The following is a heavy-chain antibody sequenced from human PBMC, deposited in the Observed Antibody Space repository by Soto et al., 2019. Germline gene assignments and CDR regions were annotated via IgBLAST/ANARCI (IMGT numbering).Heavy chain of an antibody. J-gene: IGHJ4*02. D-gene: IGHD6-13*01. CDR1: GDLFNNYA. V-gene: IGHV1-69*01. CDR2: ISPLFSTT. CDR3: AASSSVAAAGYFTF. Sequence: QVQLVQSGAEVKEPGSSVKVSCKATGDLFNNYAFNWVRQAPGQGLEWMGRISPLFSTTNYAQKFQGRVTIGADELTTIVYLEVSKCESEDTAMYYLAASSSVAAAGYFTFWGQGTLVTFSP.